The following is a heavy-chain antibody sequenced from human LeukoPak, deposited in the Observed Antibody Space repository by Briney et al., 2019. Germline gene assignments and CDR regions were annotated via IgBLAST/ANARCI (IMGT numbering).Heavy chain of an antibody. CDR2: INAGNGNT. CDR3: ARGADGDYVMDY. D-gene: IGHD4-17*01. V-gene: IGHV1-3*01. Sequence: ASVTVSCKASGYTFTSYAMHWVRQAPRQRLEWMGWINAGNGNTKYSQKFQGRVTITRDTSASTAYMELSSLRSEDTAVYYCARGADGDYVMDYWGQGTLVTVSS. CDR1: GYTFTSYA. J-gene: IGHJ4*02.